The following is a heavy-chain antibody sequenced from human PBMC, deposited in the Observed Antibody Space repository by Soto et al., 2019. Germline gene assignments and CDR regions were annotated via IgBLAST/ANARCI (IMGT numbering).Heavy chain of an antibody. J-gene: IGHJ4*02. CDR1: GFTFRSYA. CDR2: IRGDGSNK. Sequence: PWGSLRLSCAASGFTFRSYARNWVRQAPGKGLEWVAVIRGDGSNKYYADSVKGRFTISRDNSKNTLYLQMNSLRAEDAAIYYCAKDMYGSSSGTDYWGQGTLVTVSS. D-gene: IGHD6-6*01. V-gene: IGHV3-30*04. CDR3: AKDMYGSSSGTDY.